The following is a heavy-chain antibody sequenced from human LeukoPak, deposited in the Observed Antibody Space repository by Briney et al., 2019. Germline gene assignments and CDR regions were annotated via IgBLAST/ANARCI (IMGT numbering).Heavy chain of an antibody. V-gene: IGHV4-34*01. CDR3: ARGGYCGGDCYFYY. CDR2: INHSGST. J-gene: IGHJ4*02. Sequence: SETLSLTCAVYGGSFSGYYWSWIRQPPGKGLEWIGEINHSGSTNYNPSLKSRVTISVDTSKNQFSLKLRSVTAADTAVYYCARGGYCGGDCYFYYWGQGTLVTVSS. CDR1: GGSFSGYY. D-gene: IGHD2-21*02.